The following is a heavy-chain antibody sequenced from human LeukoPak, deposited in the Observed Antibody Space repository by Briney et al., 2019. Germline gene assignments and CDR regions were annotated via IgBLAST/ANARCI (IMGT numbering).Heavy chain of an antibody. CDR1: GGSISSYY. V-gene: IGHV4-59*01. J-gene: IGHJ6*02. D-gene: IGHD5-18*01. Sequence: PSETLSLTCTVSGGSISSYYWSWIRQPPGKGLEWIGYIYYSGSTNYNPSLKSRVTMSVDTSKNQFSLKLSSVTAADTAVYYCARDGGYSYGNYYYYGMDVWGQGTTVTVSS. CDR2: IYYSGST. CDR3: ARDGGYSYGNYYYYGMDV.